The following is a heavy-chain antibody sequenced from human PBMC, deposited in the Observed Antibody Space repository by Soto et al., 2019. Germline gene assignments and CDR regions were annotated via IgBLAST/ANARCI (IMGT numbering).Heavy chain of an antibody. CDR2: IYYGGTT. Sequence: PSETLSLTCRLSGGSFSPNYWGWFRQSPGKGLEWVGYIYYGGTTSYNPSLKSRVTISLETSKNQFSLKLSSVTAADTAVYYCARPPKGRDYYYGMDVWGQGTTVTVSS. CDR3: ARPPKGRDYYYGMDV. CDR1: GGSFSPNY. J-gene: IGHJ6*02. V-gene: IGHV4-59*12.